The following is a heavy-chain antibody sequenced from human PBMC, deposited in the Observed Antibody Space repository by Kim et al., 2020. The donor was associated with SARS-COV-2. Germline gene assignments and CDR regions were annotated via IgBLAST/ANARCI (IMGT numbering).Heavy chain of an antibody. J-gene: IGHJ6*02. D-gene: IGHD3-9*01. V-gene: IGHV3-30*02. CDR3: AKGILTGYPHSYYYYGMDV. Sequence: RFTISRDNSKNTLYLQMNSLRAEDTAVYYCAKGILTGYPHSYYYYGMDVWGQGTTVTVSS.